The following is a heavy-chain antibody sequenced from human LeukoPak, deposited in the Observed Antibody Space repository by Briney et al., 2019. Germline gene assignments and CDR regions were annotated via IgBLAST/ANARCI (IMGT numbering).Heavy chain of an antibody. Sequence: GGSLRLSCAASGFTFSSTYMSWVRPAPGEGLEWVSVIYSGGSTYYADSVKGRFTISRDNSKNTLYLQMNSLRAEDTAVYYCARDTDYSYFDYWGQGTLVGVPS. CDR3: ARDTDYSYFDY. J-gene: IGHJ4*02. V-gene: IGHV3-66*01. CDR2: IYSGGST. CDR1: GFTFSSTY. D-gene: IGHD5-12*01.